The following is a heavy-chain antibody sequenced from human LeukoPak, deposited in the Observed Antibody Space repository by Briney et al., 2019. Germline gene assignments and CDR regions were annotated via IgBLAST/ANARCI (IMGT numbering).Heavy chain of an antibody. CDR1: EFTFSHFA. CDR2: VSSHGNDG. J-gene: IGHJ4*02. CDR3: TRDAYNFNDFDY. V-gene: IGHV3-30*01. Sequence: GSLRLSCAVSEFTFSHFAMHWVRQAPGKGLEWVAVVSSHGNDGYYADSVKGRFTISRDNSKNTLYLQIDSLRAEDTAIYYCTRDAYNFNDFDYWGQGTLVTVSS. D-gene: IGHD5-24*01.